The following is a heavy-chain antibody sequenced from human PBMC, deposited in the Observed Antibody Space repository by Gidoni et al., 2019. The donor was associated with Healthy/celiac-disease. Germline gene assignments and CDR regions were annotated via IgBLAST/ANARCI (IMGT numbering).Heavy chain of an antibody. CDR2: INAVDGST. Sequence: QVQLVQSGVEVKKPGASVKVSCKASGYTFSNHGITWVRQAPGQGLEWMGWINAVDGSTKYAQNFQARVAMTTERSTSAVFMELRSLRSDDTAVYYCARVKWLARGEYYFDYWGQGTLVTVSS. CDR1: GYTFSNHG. J-gene: IGHJ4*02. V-gene: IGHV1-18*04. CDR3: ARVKWLARGEYYFDY. D-gene: IGHD5-12*01.